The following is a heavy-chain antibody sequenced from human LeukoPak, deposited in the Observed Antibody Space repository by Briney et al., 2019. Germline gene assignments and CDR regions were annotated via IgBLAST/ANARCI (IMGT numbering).Heavy chain of an antibody. CDR3: ARTEKKVEMATTYNDY. D-gene: IGHD5-24*01. J-gene: IGHJ4*02. Sequence: NPSDTLSLTCTVSGGSISSSSYYWGWVRQPPGKGLEWIGRIDYSGSTDYNPSLKGRVTISVYTSKNQCSLSLSSVTAADTAVYYCARTEKKVEMATTYNDYWGQGTLVTVSS. CDR1: GGSISSSSYY. V-gene: IGHV4-39*07. CDR2: IDYSGST.